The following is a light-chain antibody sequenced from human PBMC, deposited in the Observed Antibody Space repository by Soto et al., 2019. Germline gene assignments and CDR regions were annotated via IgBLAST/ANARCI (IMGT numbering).Light chain of an antibody. CDR3: SSYTSSSAQV. Sequence: QSALTQPASVSGSPGQSITISCTGTSSDVGGYNYVSWYQQHPGKAPKLMIYDVSNRPSGVSNRFSGSKSGNTASLTISGLQVEDEDDYYCSSYTSSSAQVFGTGTKLTVL. CDR2: DVS. CDR1: SSDVGGYNY. V-gene: IGLV2-14*01. J-gene: IGLJ1*01.